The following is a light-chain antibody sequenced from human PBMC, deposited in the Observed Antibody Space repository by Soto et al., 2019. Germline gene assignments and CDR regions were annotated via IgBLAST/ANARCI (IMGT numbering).Light chain of an antibody. Sequence: QSVLTQPASVSGSPGQSITISCTGTSSDVGGYNFVSWYQQHPGKAPRLMIFEVNNRPSGVSDRFSGSKSGNMASLTISGLQAEDEADYYCSSYTFSSTLVVFGGGTKLTVL. J-gene: IGLJ3*02. CDR2: EVN. CDR3: SSYTFSSTLVV. CDR1: SSDVGGYNF. V-gene: IGLV2-14*01.